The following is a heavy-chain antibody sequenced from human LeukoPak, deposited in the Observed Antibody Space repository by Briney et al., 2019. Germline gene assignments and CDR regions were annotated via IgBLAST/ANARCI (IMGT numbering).Heavy chain of an antibody. Sequence: ASVKVSCKASGYTFTGYYMHWVRQAPEQGLEWMGWINPNSGGTNYAQKFQGRVTITRDTSISTAYMELSRLRSDDTAVYYCARGPARGSYDINAFDIWGQGTMVTVSS. CDR3: ARGPARGSYDINAFDI. CDR1: GYTFTGYY. CDR2: INPNSGGT. J-gene: IGHJ3*02. D-gene: IGHD1-26*01. V-gene: IGHV1-2*02.